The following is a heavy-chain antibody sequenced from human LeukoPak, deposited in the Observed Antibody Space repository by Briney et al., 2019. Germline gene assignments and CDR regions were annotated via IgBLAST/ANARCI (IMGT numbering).Heavy chain of an antibody. CDR2: ISYDGSNK. CDR3: AKEGYCSGGSCYPRFDP. V-gene: IGHV3-30*18. Sequence: GRSLRLSCAASGFTFSSSGMHWVRQAPGKGLEWVAVISYDGSNKYYADSVKGRFTISRDNSKNTLYLQMNSLRAEDTAVYYCAKEGYCSGGSCYPRFDPWGQGTLVTVSS. D-gene: IGHD2-15*01. CDR1: GFTFSSSG. J-gene: IGHJ5*02.